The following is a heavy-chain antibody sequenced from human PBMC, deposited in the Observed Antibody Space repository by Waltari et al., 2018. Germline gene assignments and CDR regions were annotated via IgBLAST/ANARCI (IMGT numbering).Heavy chain of an antibody. J-gene: IGHJ4*02. D-gene: IGHD6-13*01. CDR2: INPNSGGT. CDR1: GYTFTGYY. V-gene: IGHV1-2*06. Sequence: QVQLVQSGAEVKKPGASVKVSCKASGYTFTGYYMHWVRQAPGQGLEWMGRINPNSGGTNDAQKFQGRVTMTRDTSISTAYMELSRLRSDDTAVYYCAVSIAAAWYFDYWGQGTLVTVSS. CDR3: AVSIAAAWYFDY.